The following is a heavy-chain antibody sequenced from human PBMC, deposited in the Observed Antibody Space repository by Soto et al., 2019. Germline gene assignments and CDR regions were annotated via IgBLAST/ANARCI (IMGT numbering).Heavy chain of an antibody. CDR2: INAYNGKT. CDR3: AMVDVYVTPSPQDV. J-gene: IGHJ6*02. CDR1: GYRFTNYG. Sequence: QVQLVQSGAEVKNPGASVKVSCKASGYRFTNYGIGWVRQAPGQGLEWMGWINAYNGKTNYAQNLQGRVTLTTDTSTSTAYMELSSLTSNDTAVYYCAMVDVYVTPSPQDVWGQGTTVTVSS. D-gene: IGHD3-16*01. V-gene: IGHV1-18*01.